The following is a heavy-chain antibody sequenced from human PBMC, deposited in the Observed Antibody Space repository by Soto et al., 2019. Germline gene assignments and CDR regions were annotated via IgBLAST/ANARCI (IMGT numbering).Heavy chain of an antibody. CDR2: ITGSGENT. J-gene: IGHJ4*02. Sequence: GGSLRLSCAASGFTFDNYAMNWVRQAPGKGLEWVSGITGSGENTYYADSVKGRFTISRDNSKNTLYVQLNSLRVEDTAIYYSAKFGMDNTKRTPPYYIDCWDQGALVTVSS. CDR3: AKFGMDNTKRTPPYYIDC. CDR1: GFTFDNYA. D-gene: IGHD3-16*01. V-gene: IGHV3-23*01.